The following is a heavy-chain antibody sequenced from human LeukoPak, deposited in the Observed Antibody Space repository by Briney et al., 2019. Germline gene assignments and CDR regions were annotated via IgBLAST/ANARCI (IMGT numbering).Heavy chain of an antibody. Sequence: GASLKISCKGSGYGFTSYWIGWVRQMPGKGLEWMGIIYPGDSDTRYSPSFQGQVTISADKSISTAYLQWSSLKASDTAMYYCTSGYSYGNYYYGMDVWGQGTTVTVSS. V-gene: IGHV5-51*01. J-gene: IGHJ6*02. CDR1: GYGFTSYW. CDR2: IYPGDSDT. D-gene: IGHD5-18*01. CDR3: TSGYSYGNYYYGMDV.